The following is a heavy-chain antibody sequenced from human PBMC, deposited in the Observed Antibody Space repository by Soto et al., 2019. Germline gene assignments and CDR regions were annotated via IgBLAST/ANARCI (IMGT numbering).Heavy chain of an antibody. CDR1: GYTFTSYG. J-gene: IGHJ4*02. CDR2: ISAYNGNT. V-gene: IGHV1-18*01. Sequence: GASVKVSCKASGYTFTSYGISWVRQAPGQGLEWMGWISAYNGNTNYAQKLQGRVTMTTDTSTSTAYMELRSLRSDDTAVYYCARDLCGRDYSGGSCYSGFDYWGQGTLVTVSS. CDR3: ARDLCGRDYSGGSCYSGFDY. D-gene: IGHD2-15*01.